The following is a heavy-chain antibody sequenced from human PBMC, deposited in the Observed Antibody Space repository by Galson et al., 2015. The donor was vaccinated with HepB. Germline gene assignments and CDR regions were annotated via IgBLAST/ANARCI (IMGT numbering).Heavy chain of an antibody. Sequence: SVKVSCKASGYTFTSYGISWVRQAPGQGLEWMGWISAYNGNTNYAQKLQGRVTMTTDTSTSTAYMELRSLRSDDTAVYYCARDTYRYSGSGGHFDYWGQGTLVTVSS. J-gene: IGHJ4*02. CDR3: ARDTYRYSGSGGHFDY. CDR2: ISAYNGNT. V-gene: IGHV1-18*01. D-gene: IGHD1-26*01. CDR1: GYTFTSYG.